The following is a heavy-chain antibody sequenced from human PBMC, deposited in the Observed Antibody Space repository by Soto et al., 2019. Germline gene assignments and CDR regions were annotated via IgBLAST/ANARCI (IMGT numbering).Heavy chain of an antibody. CDR3: ARAPVSGSSNNWFDP. CDR1: GYTFTSYY. CDR2: MNPNSGNT. V-gene: IGHV1-8*01. Sequence: ASVKVSCKTSGYTFTSYYMNWVRQATGQGLEWMGRMNPNSGNTDYARKFQGRVTMTRDTSISTAYMELSSLTSEDTAVYYCARAPVSGSSNNWFDPCGQGTQVTFSS. D-gene: IGHD3-10*01. J-gene: IGHJ5*02.